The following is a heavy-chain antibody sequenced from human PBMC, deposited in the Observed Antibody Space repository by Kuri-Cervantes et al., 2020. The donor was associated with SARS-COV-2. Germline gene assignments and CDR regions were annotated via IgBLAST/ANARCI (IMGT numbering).Heavy chain of an antibody. Sequence: ASVKVSCKASGYIFTTCEINWVRQVPGQGLEWIGWMNPNNGNTGYAQKFQGRVTITTDESTSTAYMELSSLRSEDTAVYYCARVLLGYGGHYFDYWGQGTLVTVSS. CDR2: MNPNNGNT. V-gene: IGHV1-8*03. D-gene: IGHD3-16*01. CDR1: GYIFTTCE. CDR3: ARVLLGYGGHYFDY. J-gene: IGHJ4*02.